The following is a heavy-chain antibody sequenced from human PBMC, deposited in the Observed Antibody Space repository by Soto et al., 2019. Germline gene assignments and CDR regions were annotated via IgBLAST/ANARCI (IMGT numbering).Heavy chain of an antibody. J-gene: IGHJ4*02. V-gene: IGHV1-18*01. CDR2: ISAYNGNT. CDR1: GYTFXXXX. Sequence: QVQLVQSGAEVKKPGASVKVSCKASGYTFXXXXXXWVRQAPGQGLEWMGWISAYNGNTKYAQKLQGXXXXXXXXXXXXXXXXXXXXXXXXXXXXXXXXXLXXGLFDYWGQGTLVTVSS. CDR3: XXXLXXGLFDY.